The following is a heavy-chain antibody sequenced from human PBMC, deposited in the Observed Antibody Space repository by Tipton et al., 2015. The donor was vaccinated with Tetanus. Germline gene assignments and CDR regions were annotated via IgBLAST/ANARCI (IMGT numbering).Heavy chain of an antibody. CDR2: ISYDGSNI. J-gene: IGHJ6*02. V-gene: IGHV3-30*18. CDR1: GFIFSNYA. Sequence: SLRLSCAASGFIFSNYAMHWVRQAPGKGLEWVALISYDGSNIYYADSVKGRFTISRDDSKETVYLQMSSLRAEDTAVYYCAKLDYGDYGRYYYYEMDVRGQGTTVTVSS. CDR3: AKLDYGDYGRYYYYEMDV. D-gene: IGHD4-17*01.